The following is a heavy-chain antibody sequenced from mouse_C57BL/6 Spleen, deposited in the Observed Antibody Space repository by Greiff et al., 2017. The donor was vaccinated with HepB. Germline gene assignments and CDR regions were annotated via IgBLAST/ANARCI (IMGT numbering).Heavy chain of an antibody. V-gene: IGHV1-50*01. Sequence: QVQLQQPGAELVKPGASVKLSCKASGYTFTSYWMQWVKQRPGQGLEWIGEIDPSDSYTNYNQKFKGKATLTVDTSSSTAYMQLSSLTSEDSAVYYCARMDGNLFYAMDYWGQGTSVTVSS. D-gene: IGHD2-1*01. CDR3: ARMDGNLFYAMDY. CDR1: GYTFTSYW. CDR2: IDPSDSYT. J-gene: IGHJ4*01.